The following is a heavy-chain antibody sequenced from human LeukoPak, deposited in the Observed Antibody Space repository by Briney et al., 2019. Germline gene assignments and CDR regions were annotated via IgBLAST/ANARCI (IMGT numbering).Heavy chain of an antibody. CDR2: IYYSGST. D-gene: IGHD3-9*01. CDR3: ASGDYDILTGYYR. Sequence: PSETLSLTCTVSGGSISSSSYYWGWIRQPPGKGLEWIGSIYYSGSTYYNPSLKSRATISVDTSKNQFSLKLSSVTAADTAVYYCASGDYDILTGYYRWGQGTLATVSS. V-gene: IGHV4-39*01. J-gene: IGHJ4*02. CDR1: GGSISSSSYY.